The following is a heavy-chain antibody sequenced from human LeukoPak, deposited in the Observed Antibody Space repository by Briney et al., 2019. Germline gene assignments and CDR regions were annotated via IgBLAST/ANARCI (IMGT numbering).Heavy chain of an antibody. D-gene: IGHD3-10*01. J-gene: IGHJ4*02. Sequence: ASVKVSCKASGYTSSTYAIHWVRQAPGQGLEWMGIINPSGGSTSYAQKFQGRVTMTRDTSTSTVYMELSSLRSEDTAVYYCARCAKNWFLDYWGQGTLVTVSS. CDR2: INPSGGST. CDR3: ARCAKNWFLDY. V-gene: IGHV1-46*01. CDR1: GYTSSTYA.